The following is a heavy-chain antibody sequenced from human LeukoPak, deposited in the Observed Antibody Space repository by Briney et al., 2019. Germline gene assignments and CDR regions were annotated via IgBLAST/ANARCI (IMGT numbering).Heavy chain of an antibody. CDR3: ARDRGAAAGIFDY. CDR1: GGSISSSIYY. D-gene: IGHD6-13*01. V-gene: IGHV4-39*07. Sequence: PSETLSLTCTVSGGSISSSIYYWGWIRQPPGKGLEWIGSIYYSGSTYYNPSLKSRVTISVDTSKNQFSLKLSSVTAADTAAYYCARDRGAAAGIFDYWGQGTLVTVSS. J-gene: IGHJ4*02. CDR2: IYYSGST.